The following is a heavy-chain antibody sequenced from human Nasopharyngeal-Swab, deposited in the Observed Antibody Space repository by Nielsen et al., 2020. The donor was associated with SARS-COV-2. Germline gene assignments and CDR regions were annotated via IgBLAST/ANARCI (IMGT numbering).Heavy chain of an antibody. CDR3: ASYSSSPAVDY. CDR2: INTNTGNP. V-gene: IGHV7-4-1*02. J-gene: IGHJ4*02. D-gene: IGHD6-6*01. Sequence: WVRHAPGQGLEWMGWINTNTGNPTYAQGFTGRFVFSLDTSVSTAYLQISSLKAEDTAVYYCASYSSSPAVDYWGQGTLVTVSS.